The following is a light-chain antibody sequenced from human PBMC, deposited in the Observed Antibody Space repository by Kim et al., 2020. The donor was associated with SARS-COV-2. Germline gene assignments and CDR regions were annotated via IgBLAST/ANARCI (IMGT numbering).Light chain of an antibody. J-gene: IGKJ2*01. V-gene: IGKV1-33*01. CDR1: QDISNY. Sequence: LYASVGDRVTITCQASQDISNYLNWYQQKPGKAPKLLIYDASNLETGVPSRFSGSGSGTDFTFTISSLQPEDIATYYCQQYDNLPTFGQGTKLEI. CDR3: QQYDNLPT. CDR2: DAS.